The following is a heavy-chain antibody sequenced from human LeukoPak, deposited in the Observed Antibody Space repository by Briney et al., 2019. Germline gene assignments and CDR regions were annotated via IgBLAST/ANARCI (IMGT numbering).Heavy chain of an antibody. V-gene: IGHV1-2*02. CDR3: ARHVSSSGEDS. Sequence: GASVKVSCKASGYIFTNYYMHWVRQAPGQGLEWMGWINPRSGGTNFAQKFQGRVTMTRDTSISAAYMELSRLRSDDTAVCYCARHVSSSGEDSWGQGTLVTVSS. J-gene: IGHJ4*02. CDR2: INPRSGGT. D-gene: IGHD2-21*01. CDR1: GYIFTNYY.